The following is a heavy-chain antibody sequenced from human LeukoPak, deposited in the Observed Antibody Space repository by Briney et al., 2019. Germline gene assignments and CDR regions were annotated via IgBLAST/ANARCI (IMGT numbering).Heavy chain of an antibody. CDR3: ARLGFDY. V-gene: IGHV1-69*02. Sequence: SSVKVSCKASGGTFSSDTISWVRRAPGQGLEWMGRIIPILGIANYAQKFQGRVTITADKSTSTAYMELSSLRSEDTAVYYCARLGFDYWGQGTLVTVSS. CDR1: GGTFSSDT. J-gene: IGHJ4*02. CDR2: IIPILGIA.